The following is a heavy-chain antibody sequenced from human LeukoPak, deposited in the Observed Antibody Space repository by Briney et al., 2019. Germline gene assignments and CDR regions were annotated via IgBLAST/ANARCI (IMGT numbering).Heavy chain of an antibody. Sequence: GGSLRLSCAASGFTFSSYAMHWVRQAPRKGLEWVAVISYDGSNKYYADSVKGRFTISRDNSKNTLYLQMNSLRAEDTAVYYCASGLDPKGIAGTGSYWGQGTLVTVSS. CDR2: ISYDGSNK. CDR1: GFTFSSYA. D-gene: IGHD6-19*01. CDR3: ASGLDPKGIAGTGSY. J-gene: IGHJ4*02. V-gene: IGHV3-30*04.